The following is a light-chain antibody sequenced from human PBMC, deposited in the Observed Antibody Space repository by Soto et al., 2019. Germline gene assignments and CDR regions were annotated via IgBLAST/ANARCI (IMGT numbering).Light chain of an antibody. CDR3: QQYSIWRT. V-gene: IGKV3-15*01. Sequence: EIVLTQSPPTLSLSPGERATLSCRASQTVSSYLGWYQHKPGQAPRLLIYGASTRASGVPDRFSGSGSGTEFTLTISSLQSEDFAVYYCQQYSIWRTFGQGTKVDIK. CDR2: GAS. CDR1: QTVSSY. J-gene: IGKJ1*01.